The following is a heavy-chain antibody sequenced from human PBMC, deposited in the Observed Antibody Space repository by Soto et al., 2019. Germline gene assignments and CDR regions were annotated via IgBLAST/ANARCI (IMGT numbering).Heavy chain of an antibody. Sequence: GGSLRLSCAASGFTFSSYAMSWVRQAPGKGLEWVSAISGSGGSTYYADSVKGRFTISRDNSKNTLYLQMNSLRAEDTAVYYCAKTVHITGTSYNWFDPWGQGTLVTVSS. V-gene: IGHV3-23*01. D-gene: IGHD1-7*01. J-gene: IGHJ5*02. CDR2: ISGSGGST. CDR1: GFTFSSYA. CDR3: AKTVHITGTSYNWFDP.